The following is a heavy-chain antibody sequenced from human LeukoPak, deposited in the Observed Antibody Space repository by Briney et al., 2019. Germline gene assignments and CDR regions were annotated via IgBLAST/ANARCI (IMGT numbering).Heavy chain of an antibody. Sequence: GGSLRLSCAASGFTFSNYWMHWVRHAPGKGLVWFSRVYSDGSSTNYADSVKGRFTISTDNAKNTVYLQMNSLRVEDTAVYYCARDCCGSGGLHYWGQGTLVTVSS. CDR3: ARDCCGSGGLHY. D-gene: IGHD6-19*01. V-gene: IGHV3-74*01. CDR2: VYSDGSST. CDR1: GFTFSNYW. J-gene: IGHJ4*02.